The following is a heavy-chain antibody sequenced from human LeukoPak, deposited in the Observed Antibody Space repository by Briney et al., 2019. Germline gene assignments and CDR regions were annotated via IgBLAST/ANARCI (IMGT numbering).Heavy chain of an antibody. CDR2: IYYTGST. CDR3: ARLVGSSSYYFDY. D-gene: IGHD6-13*01. J-gene: IGHJ4*02. Sequence: APETLPLTCSVSGGAISNYYWSWIRQPPGKRQEWIGYIYYTGSTNYNPSLKSRVTISVDTSKNQFSLKLSSVTAADTAVYYCARLVGSSSYYFDYWGQGILVTVSS. V-gene: IGHV4-59*01. CDR1: GGAISNYY.